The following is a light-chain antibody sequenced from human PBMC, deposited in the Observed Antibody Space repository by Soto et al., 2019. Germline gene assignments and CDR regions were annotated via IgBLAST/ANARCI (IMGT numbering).Light chain of an antibody. CDR3: HQYNTVPWT. V-gene: IGKV3-20*01. CDR1: QSVIY. CDR2: GAS. Sequence: EIVLTKSPGTLSLSPGERATLSCRASQSVIYLAWYQHKPGQAPRLLIYGASNRAAGIPDRFSGSGSGTDFTLTINRREPADSAAYYCHQYNTVPWTFGQGTKVDI. J-gene: IGKJ1*01.